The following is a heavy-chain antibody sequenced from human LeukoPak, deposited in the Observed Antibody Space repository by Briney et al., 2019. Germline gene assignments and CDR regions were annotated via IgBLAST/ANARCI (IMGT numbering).Heavy chain of an antibody. J-gene: IGHJ4*02. CDR1: GFTFSFYW. Sequence: GGSLRLSCVASGFTFSFYWMSWVRQAPGKGLEWLANIKQDGSEKYYVDSVKGRFTISRDNAKNSLYLQMNSLRAEDTAVYYCAKDLHYGSADYWGQGTLVTVSS. V-gene: IGHV3-7*01. CDR3: AKDLHYGSADY. CDR2: IKQDGSEK. D-gene: IGHD3-10*01.